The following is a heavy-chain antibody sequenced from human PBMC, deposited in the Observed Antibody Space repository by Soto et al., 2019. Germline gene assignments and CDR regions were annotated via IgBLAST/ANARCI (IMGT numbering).Heavy chain of an antibody. J-gene: IGHJ3*02. CDR1: GGSISSYY. V-gene: IGHV4-59*08. CDR2: IYYSGST. D-gene: IGHD1-20*01. Sequence: QVQLQESGPGLVKPSETLSLTCTVSGGSISSYYWSWIRQPPGKGLEWIGYIYYSGSTNYNPSLKSRLTRSVDTSKDRSSLKLSSVPAADTAVYYGARRYGDGFDIWGQGTMVTVSS. CDR3: ARRYGDGFDI.